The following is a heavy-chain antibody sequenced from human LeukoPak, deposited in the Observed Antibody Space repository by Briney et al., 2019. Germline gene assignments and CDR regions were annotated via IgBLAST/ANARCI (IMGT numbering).Heavy chain of an antibody. V-gene: IGHV3-23*01. J-gene: IGHJ4*02. Sequence: AGGSLRLSCAASGFTFSSYAMSWVRQAPGKGLEWVSAITGSGGNTYYADSVKGRFTISRDNSKNTLYLQMNSLRAEDTAMYYCARDPDYCSGGSCYPYYFDYWGQGTLVTVSS. CDR1: GFTFSSYA. CDR2: ITGSGGNT. CDR3: ARDPDYCSGGSCYPYYFDY. D-gene: IGHD2-15*01.